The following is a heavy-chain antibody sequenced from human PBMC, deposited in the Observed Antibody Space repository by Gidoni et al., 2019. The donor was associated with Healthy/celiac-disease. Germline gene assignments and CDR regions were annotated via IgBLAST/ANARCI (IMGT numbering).Heavy chain of an antibody. CDR2: ISSSRRYI. Sequence: EVQLVESGGGLVKPGGSLRLSCAASGFTFSSYSMNWVRQAPGKGLEWVSSISSSRRYIYYADSVKGRFTISRDNAKNSRYLQMNSLRAEDTAVYYCARTRYSSSGHFDYWGQGTLVTVSS. D-gene: IGHD6-13*01. J-gene: IGHJ4*02. V-gene: IGHV3-21*01. CDR1: GFTFSSYS. CDR3: ARTRYSSSGHFDY.